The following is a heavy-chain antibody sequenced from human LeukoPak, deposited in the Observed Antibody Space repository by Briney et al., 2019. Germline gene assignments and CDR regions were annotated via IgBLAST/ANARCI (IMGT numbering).Heavy chain of an antibody. Sequence: GGSLRLSCAASGFTFSSYAMHWVRQAPGKGLEWVAVISYDGSNKYYADSVKGRFTISRDNSKNTLYLQMNSLRAEDTAVYYCARGLGDYGDYCFDCWGQGTLVTVSS. D-gene: IGHD4-17*01. J-gene: IGHJ4*02. CDR1: GFTFSSYA. CDR3: ARGLGDYGDYCFDC. V-gene: IGHV3-30-3*01. CDR2: ISYDGSNK.